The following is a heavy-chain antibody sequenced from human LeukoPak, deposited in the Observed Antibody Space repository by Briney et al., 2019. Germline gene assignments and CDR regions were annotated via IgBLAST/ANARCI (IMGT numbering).Heavy chain of an antibody. CDR1: GGTFSSYA. V-gene: IGHV1-69*01. Sequence: ASVKLSCKASGGTFSSYAISWVRQAPGQGLEWMGGIIPIFGTAYYAQKFQGRVTITADESTSTAYMELSSLRSEDTAVYYCTRSLGYCSGGSCYPHMNVWGKGTTVTISS. CDR3: TRSLGYCSGGSCYPHMNV. J-gene: IGHJ6*03. D-gene: IGHD2-15*01. CDR2: IIPIFGTA.